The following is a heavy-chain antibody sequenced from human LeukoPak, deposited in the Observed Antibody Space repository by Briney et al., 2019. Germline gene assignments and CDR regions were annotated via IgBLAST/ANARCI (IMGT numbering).Heavy chain of an antibody. CDR1: GFTFTGYY. Sequence: ASVRVSCKASGFTFTGYYVQWVRQAPGQGPEWVGWMYFNSGATRFAPKFQGRVTMTRDTSISTAYMEFSSLRSDDTAMYYCAREGSSGQDWYAFDIWGQGTMLTVSS. CDR3: AREGSSGQDWYAFDI. CDR2: MYFNSGAT. V-gene: IGHV1-2*02. D-gene: IGHD5-12*01. J-gene: IGHJ3*02.